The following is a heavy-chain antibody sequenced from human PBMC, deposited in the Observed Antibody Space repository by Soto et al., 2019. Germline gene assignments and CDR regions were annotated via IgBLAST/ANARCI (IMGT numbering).Heavy chain of an antibody. CDR3: ARESEDLTSNFDY. CDR1: GFTFTRYS. J-gene: IGHJ4*02. CDR2: ISSTTNYI. Sequence: PGGSLRLSCTASGFTFTRYSMNWVRQAPGKGLEWVSSISSTTNYIYYGDSMKGRFTISRDNAKNSLYLEMNSLRAEDTAVYYCARESEDLTSNFDYWGQGTLVTVSS. V-gene: IGHV3-21*06.